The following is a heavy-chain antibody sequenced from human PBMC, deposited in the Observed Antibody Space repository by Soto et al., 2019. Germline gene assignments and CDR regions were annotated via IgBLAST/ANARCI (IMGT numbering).Heavy chain of an antibody. CDR1: GFTFYDFA. J-gene: IGHJ6*02. CDR3: ARRAEFYGWGSYSSSNYYAMDV. V-gene: IGHV3-23*01. Sequence: EVQLLESGGGLVQPGGSLRLSCTASGFTFYDFAMSWVRQAPGRGLEWVSTLNGGGDRPKYADSVKGRFTISRDNSKNTLYLQMNSLSADDTAVYYCARRAEFYGWGSYSSSNYYAMDVWGQGTTVFVSS. CDR2: LNGGGDRP. D-gene: IGHD3-10*01.